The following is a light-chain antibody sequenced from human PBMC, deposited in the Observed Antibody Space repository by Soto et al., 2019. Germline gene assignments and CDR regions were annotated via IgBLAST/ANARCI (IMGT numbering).Light chain of an antibody. CDR1: SSDVWSYNV. V-gene: IGLV2-23*03. CDR2: EGS. Sequence: QSALTQPASVSGSPGQSITISCTGTSSDVWSYNVVSWYQQLPGKAPKLMIYEGSKRPSGVSNRFSASKSGNTASLTISGLQAEDEADYYCCSYAGSSTFVFGTGTKLTVL. CDR3: CSYAGSSTFV. J-gene: IGLJ1*01.